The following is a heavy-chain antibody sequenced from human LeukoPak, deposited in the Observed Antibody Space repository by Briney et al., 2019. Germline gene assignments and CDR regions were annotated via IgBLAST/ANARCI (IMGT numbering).Heavy chain of an antibody. V-gene: IGHV4-39*02. J-gene: IGHJ5*02. CDR1: GGSISSSSYY. D-gene: IGHD3-10*01. CDR3: AKEGFGVPNWFDP. CDR2: IYYSGST. Sequence: SETLSLTCTVSGGSISSSSYYWGWIRQPPGKGLEWIGSIYYSGSTYYNPSLKSRVTISVDTSKNQFSLKLSSVTAADTAVYYCAKEGFGVPNWFDPWGQGTLVTVSS.